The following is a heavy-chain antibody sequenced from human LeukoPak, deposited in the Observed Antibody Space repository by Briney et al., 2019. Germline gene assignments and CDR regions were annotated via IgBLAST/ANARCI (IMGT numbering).Heavy chain of an antibody. CDR2: INHSGST. CDR1: GGSFSGYY. Sequence: SETLSLTCAVYGGSFSGYYWSWIRQPPGKGREWIGEINHSGSTNYNPSLKSRVTISVDTSKNQFSLKLSSVTAADTAVYYCARGGRVGYYDSSGYYYPYSVDYYYYGMDVWGQGTTVTVSS. CDR3: ARGGRVGYYDSSGYYYPYSVDYYYYGMDV. D-gene: IGHD3-22*01. V-gene: IGHV4-34*01. J-gene: IGHJ6*02.